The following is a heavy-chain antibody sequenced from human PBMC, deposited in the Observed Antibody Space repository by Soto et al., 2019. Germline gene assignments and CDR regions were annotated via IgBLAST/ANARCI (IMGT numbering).Heavy chain of an antibody. V-gene: IGHV1-69*08. Sequence: QVQLVQSGAEVKKPGSSVKVSCKASGGTFSSYTISWVRQAPGQGLEWMGRIIPILGIANSAQKFQGRVTITADKSTSTAYMELSSLRSEDTAVYYCARDGCSSTSCYDPDYYYYMDVWGKGTTVTVSS. D-gene: IGHD2-2*01. CDR1: GGTFSSYT. CDR3: ARDGCSSTSCYDPDYYYYMDV. CDR2: IIPILGIA. J-gene: IGHJ6*03.